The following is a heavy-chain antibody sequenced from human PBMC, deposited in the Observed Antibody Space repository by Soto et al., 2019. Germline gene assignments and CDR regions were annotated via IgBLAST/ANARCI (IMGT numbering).Heavy chain of an antibody. V-gene: IGHV4-39*01. CDR1: GDSITSNSYF. Sequence: SETLSLTCTVSGDSITSNSYFWASIRQPPGKGLEWIGSIYYSGTTYYNPSLKSRVTISVDRSKNQFSLKLSSVTAADTAGYYSARGYGRNFDGWGQGTLVTVYS. J-gene: IGHJ4*02. D-gene: IGHD2-15*01. CDR3: ARGYGRNFDG. CDR2: IYYSGTT.